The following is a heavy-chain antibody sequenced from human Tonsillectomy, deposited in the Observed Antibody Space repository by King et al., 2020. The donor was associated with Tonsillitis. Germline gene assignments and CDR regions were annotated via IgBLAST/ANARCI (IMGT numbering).Heavy chain of an antibody. CDR3: ARVGPERWLQPNFDY. V-gene: IGHV4-59*01. CDR2: IYYSGST. D-gene: IGHD5-24*01. Sequence: VQLQESGPGLVKPSETLSLTCTVSGGSISSYYWSWIRQPPGKGLEWIGYIYYSGSTNYNPSLKSRVTISVDTSKNQFSLKLSSVTAADTAGYYCARVGPERWLQPNFDYWGQGTLVTVSS. CDR1: GGSISSYY. J-gene: IGHJ4*02.